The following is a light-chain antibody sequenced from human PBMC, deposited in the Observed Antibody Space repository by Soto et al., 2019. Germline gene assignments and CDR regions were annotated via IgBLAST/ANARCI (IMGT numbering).Light chain of an antibody. Sequence: EIVRTQSPAALAVSPGERGTLSCRASQSVSSNLAWYQQKPGQAPSLLIYGASTRATGIPARFSGSGSGTEFTLTISSLQSEDFAVYYCQQYNNWPRTFGQGTKV. J-gene: IGKJ1*01. V-gene: IGKV3-15*01. CDR2: GAS. CDR1: QSVSSN. CDR3: QQYNNWPRT.